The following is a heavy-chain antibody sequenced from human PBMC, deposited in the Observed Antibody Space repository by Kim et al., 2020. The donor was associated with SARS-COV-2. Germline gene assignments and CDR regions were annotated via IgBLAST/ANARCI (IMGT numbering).Heavy chain of an antibody. J-gene: IGHJ5*02. V-gene: IGHV4-61*02. Sequence: SETLSLTCTVSGGSISSGSYYWSWIRQPAGKGLEWIGRIYTSGSTNYNPSLKSRVTISVDTSKNQFSLKLSSVTAADTAVYYCAREKASGFDPWGQGTLVTVSS. CDR2: IYTSGST. CDR1: GGSISSGSYY. D-gene: IGHD3-10*01. CDR3: AREKASGFDP.